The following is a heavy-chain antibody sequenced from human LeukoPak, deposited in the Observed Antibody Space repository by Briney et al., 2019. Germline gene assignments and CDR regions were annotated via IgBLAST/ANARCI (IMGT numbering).Heavy chain of an antibody. Sequence: PGGSLRLYCAASGFDFSTYDLHWVRQATGTGLEWISSIGTACDTYYPGSVKGRFTISRENAKNSLYLQMNSLRAGDTAVYYCARGMDIVAHGRAFDIWGQGTTVTVSS. J-gene: IGHJ3*02. CDR3: ARGMDIVAHGRAFDI. CDR1: GFDFSTYD. V-gene: IGHV3-13*01. D-gene: IGHD5-12*01. CDR2: IGTACDT.